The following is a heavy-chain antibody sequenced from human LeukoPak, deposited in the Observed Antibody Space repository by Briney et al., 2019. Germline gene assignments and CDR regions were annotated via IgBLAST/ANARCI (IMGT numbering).Heavy chain of an antibody. CDR2: INHSGST. CDR3: ARLGYSGSYLH. D-gene: IGHD1-26*01. Sequence: SETLSLTCAVYGGSFSGYYWSWIRQPPGKGLEWIGEINHSGSTNYNPSLKSRVTISVDTSKNQFSLKLSSVTAADTAVYYCARLGYSGSYLHWGQGTLVTVSS. CDR1: GGSFSGYY. V-gene: IGHV4-34*01. J-gene: IGHJ4*02.